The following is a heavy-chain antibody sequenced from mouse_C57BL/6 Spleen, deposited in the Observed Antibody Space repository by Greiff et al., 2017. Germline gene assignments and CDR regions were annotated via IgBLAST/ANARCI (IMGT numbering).Heavy chain of an antibody. D-gene: IGHD1-1*01. CDR2: IDPNSGGT. V-gene: IGHV1-72*01. Sequence: QVQLKQPGAELVKPGASVKLSCKASGYTFTSYWMHWVKQRPGRGLEWIGRIDPNSGGTKYNEKFKSKATLTVDKPSSTAYMQLSSLTSEDSAVYYCARGYYYGSSPYWYFDVWGTGTTVTVSS. CDR1: GYTFTSYW. J-gene: IGHJ1*03. CDR3: ARGYYYGSSPYWYFDV.